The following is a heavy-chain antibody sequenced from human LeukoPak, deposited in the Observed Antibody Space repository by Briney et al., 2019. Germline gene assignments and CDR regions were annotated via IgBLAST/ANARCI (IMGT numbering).Heavy chain of an antibody. CDR3: GIFMDVVPGSMS. J-gene: IGHJ4*02. Sequence: PGGSLRLSCAASGFTFTRYTMNWVRQAPGKGLEWIGEISHGGITKHNPSLKSRVTMSQDTSKRQFSLKMNSMTAADTGVYYCGIFMDVVPGSMSWGLGTLVTVSS. V-gene: IGHV4-34*08. CDR1: GFTFTRYT. CDR2: ISHGGIT. D-gene: IGHD2-2*01.